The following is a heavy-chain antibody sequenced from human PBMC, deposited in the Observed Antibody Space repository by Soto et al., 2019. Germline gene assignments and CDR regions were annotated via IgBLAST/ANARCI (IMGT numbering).Heavy chain of an antibody. CDR3: ARGRFYYGMDV. Sequence: GGSLRLSCAASGFIFSSYAMPWVRQAPGKGLEWVAVIWSDGSNKYYADSVQARFTISRDNSKNTAYLQMNSLRVEDTTVYYCARGRFYYGMDVWGQGTTVTVSS. CDR1: GFIFSSYA. CDR2: IWSDGSNK. J-gene: IGHJ6*02. V-gene: IGHV3-33*01.